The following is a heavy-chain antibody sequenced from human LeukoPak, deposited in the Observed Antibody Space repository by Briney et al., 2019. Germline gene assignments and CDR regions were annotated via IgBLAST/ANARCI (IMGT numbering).Heavy chain of an antibody. CDR2: VGPYNRKT. Sequence: AASVKVSCKASGYAFSSYGIGWVRQAPGQGLEWMGWVGPYNRKTNYSQKFLGRVTMTTDTSTNTAYLELRTLRSDDTAVYYCARGAPRGVWNFYFDYWGQGTLVTVSS. CDR3: ARGAPRGVWNFYFDY. CDR1: GYAFSSYG. J-gene: IGHJ4*01. D-gene: IGHD1-7*01. V-gene: IGHV1-18*01.